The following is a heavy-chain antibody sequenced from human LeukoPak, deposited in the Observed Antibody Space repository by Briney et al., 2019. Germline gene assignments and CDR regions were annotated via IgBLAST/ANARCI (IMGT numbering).Heavy chain of an antibody. CDR2: ISGSGGST. Sequence: GGSLRLSCAASGFTFSSYAMSWVRQAPGEGLEWVSAISGSGGSTYYADSVKGRFTISRDNSKNTLYLQMNSLRAEDTAVYYCAKFPTSRYYYGMDVWGQGTTVTVSS. CDR3: AKFPTSRYYYGMDV. V-gene: IGHV3-23*01. CDR1: GFTFSSYA. J-gene: IGHJ6*02.